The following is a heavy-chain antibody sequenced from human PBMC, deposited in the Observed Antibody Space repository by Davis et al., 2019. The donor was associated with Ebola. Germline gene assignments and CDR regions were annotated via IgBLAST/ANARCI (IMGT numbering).Heavy chain of an antibody. CDR2: INHSGST. CDR3: ARAPFYGDYYYYGMDV. D-gene: IGHD4-17*01. CDR1: GGSFSGYY. Sequence: SETLSLTCAVYGGSFSGYYWSWIRQPPGKGLEWIGEINHSGSTNYNPSLTSRVTISVDTSKNQFSLKLSSVTAADTAVYYCARAPFYGDYYYYGMDVWGKGTTVTVSS. J-gene: IGHJ6*04. V-gene: IGHV4-34*01.